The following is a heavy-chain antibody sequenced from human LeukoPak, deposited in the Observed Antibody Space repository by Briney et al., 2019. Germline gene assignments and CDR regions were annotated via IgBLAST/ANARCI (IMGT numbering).Heavy chain of an antibody. CDR2: IYHSGST. CDR1: GYSISSGYY. J-gene: IGHJ5*02. CDR3: ATSYDAKTAPYDL. D-gene: IGHD3-3*01. Sequence: PSETLSLTCTVSGYSISSGYYWGWIRQPPGKGLEWIGSIYHSGSTYYNPSLKSRVTISVDTSKNQVSMELRFLTAADTALYYCATSYDAKTAPYDLWGQGTLVTVSS. V-gene: IGHV4-38-2*02.